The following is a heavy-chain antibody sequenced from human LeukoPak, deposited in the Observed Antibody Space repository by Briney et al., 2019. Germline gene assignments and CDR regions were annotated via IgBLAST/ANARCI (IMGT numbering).Heavy chain of an antibody. J-gene: IGHJ2*01. Sequence: SETLSPTCAVYGGSFSGYYWSWIRQPPGKGLEWIGEINHSGSTNYNPSLKSRVTMSVDTSKNQFSLKLSSVTAADTAVYYCAGDGYKTNWYFDLWGRGTLVTVSS. D-gene: IGHD5-24*01. CDR2: INHSGST. CDR1: GGSFSGYY. V-gene: IGHV4-34*01. CDR3: AGDGYKTNWYFDL.